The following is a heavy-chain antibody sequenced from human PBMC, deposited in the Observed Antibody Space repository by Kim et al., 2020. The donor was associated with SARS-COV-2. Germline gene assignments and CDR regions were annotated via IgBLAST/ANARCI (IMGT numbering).Heavy chain of an antibody. J-gene: IGHJ2*01. CDR3: ARGGASSKYFDL. CDR2: VYTSGST. V-gene: IGHV4-4*07. Sequence: SETLSLTYTASDGSISGYYWSWIRQPAGKGPEWIGHVYTSGSTQYNPSLRSRVTMSVDASKNQFSLKMSSVTAADTAVYYCARGGASSKYFDLWGRGTLVTVSS. CDR1: DGSISGYY. D-gene: IGHD2-2*01.